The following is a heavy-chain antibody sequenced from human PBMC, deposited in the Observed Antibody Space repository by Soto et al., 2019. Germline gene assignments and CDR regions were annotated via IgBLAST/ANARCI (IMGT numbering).Heavy chain of an antibody. Sequence: GASVNVSCKASGYTFTSYGISWVRQAPGQGLEWMGWISAYNGNTNYAQKLQGRVTMTTDTSTSTAYMELRSLRSDDTAVYYCARDLRDSSGWYEDYYYYYGMDVWGQGTTVTVSS. D-gene: IGHD6-19*01. V-gene: IGHV1-18*04. CDR2: ISAYNGNT. CDR1: GYTFTSYG. J-gene: IGHJ6*02. CDR3: ARDLRDSSGWYEDYYYYYGMDV.